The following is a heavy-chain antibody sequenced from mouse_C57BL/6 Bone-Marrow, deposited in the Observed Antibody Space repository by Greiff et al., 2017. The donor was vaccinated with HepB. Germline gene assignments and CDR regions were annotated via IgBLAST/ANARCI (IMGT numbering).Heavy chain of an antibody. D-gene: IGHD1-1*01. CDR1: GYTFTSYW. Sequence: QVQLKESGAELVKPGASVKMSCKASGYTFTSYWITWVKQRPGQGLEWIGDIYPGSGSTNYNEKFKSKATLTVDTSSSTAYMQLSSLTSEDSAVYYCAKGYGSSYSYWYFDVWGTGTTVTVSS. CDR2: IYPGSGST. V-gene: IGHV1-55*01. CDR3: AKGYGSSYSYWYFDV. J-gene: IGHJ1*03.